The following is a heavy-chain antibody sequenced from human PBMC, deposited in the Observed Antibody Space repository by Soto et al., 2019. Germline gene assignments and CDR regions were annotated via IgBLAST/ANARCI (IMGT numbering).Heavy chain of an antibody. D-gene: IGHD6-6*01. CDR1: GDSFNSYW. CDR3: ARHSGYSSSSPRFHYYYYGMDV. Sequence: GESLKISCEGSGDSFNSYWIAWVRQMPGKGLEWMGIIYPGDSDTRYSPSFQGQVTISADKSISTAYLQWRSLKASDTAMYYCARHSGYSSSSPRFHYYYYGMDVWGPGTTVTVSS. CDR2: IYPGDSDT. J-gene: IGHJ6*02. V-gene: IGHV5-51*01.